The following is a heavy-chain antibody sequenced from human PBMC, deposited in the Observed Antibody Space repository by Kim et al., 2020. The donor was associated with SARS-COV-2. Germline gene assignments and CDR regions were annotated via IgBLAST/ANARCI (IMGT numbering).Heavy chain of an antibody. CDR3: AKGDYDFWSGPRKY. J-gene: IGHJ4*02. CDR2: ISGSGGST. Sequence: GGSLRLSCAASGFTFSSYAMSWVRQAPGKGLEWVSAISGSGGSTYYADSVKGRFTISRDNSKNTLYLQMNSLRAEDTAVYYCAKGDYDFWSGPRKYWGQGTLVTVSS. CDR1: GFTFSSYA. V-gene: IGHV3-23*01. D-gene: IGHD3-3*01.